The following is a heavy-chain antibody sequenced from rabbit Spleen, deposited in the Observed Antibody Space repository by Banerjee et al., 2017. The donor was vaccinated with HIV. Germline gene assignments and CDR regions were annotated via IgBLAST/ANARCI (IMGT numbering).Heavy chain of an antibody. D-gene: IGHD1-1*01. Sequence: QSLEESGGGLVKPGASLTLTCTASGFDVSTNPVCWVRQAPGKGLEWIACIAGAGSSGSTYYANWVNGRFTISSHNAQNTLYLQLNSLTAADTATYFCVRGASSSGYYSLWGPGTLVTVS. CDR1: GFDVSTNP. V-gene: IGHV1S40*01. J-gene: IGHJ4*01. CDR3: VRGASSSGYYSL. CDR2: IAGAGSSGST.